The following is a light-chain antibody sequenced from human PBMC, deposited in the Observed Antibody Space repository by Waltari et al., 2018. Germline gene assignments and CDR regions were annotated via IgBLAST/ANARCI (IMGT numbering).Light chain of an antibody. V-gene: IGKV1-9*01. CDR2: AAS. CDR1: QGISNY. J-gene: IGKJ1*01. CDR3: QQPYFSPRQ. Sequence: DIQLTQSPSFLSASVGDRVTITCRASQGISNYLAWYQQKPGKAPQVLIYAASTLRSGVPTRVSGSGSGTEFARTISSLQPEDFATYYCQQPYFSPRQFGQGTKVDVK.